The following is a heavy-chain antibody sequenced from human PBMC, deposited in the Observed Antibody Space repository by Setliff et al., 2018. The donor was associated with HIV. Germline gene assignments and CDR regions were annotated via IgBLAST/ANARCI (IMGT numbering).Heavy chain of an antibody. CDR3: LRDDYGYNGKGFDY. CDR1: GGSISSDDYY. Sequence: SETLSLTCTVSGGSISSDDYYWNWIRQPPGKGLEWIGYITYSGSAYYNPSLKSRVTISIDTSNNQISLRLSSATAADTAMYYCLRDDYGYNGKGFDYWGPGTLVTVSS. D-gene: IGHD4-17*01. J-gene: IGHJ4*02. V-gene: IGHV4-30-4*08. CDR2: ITYSGSA.